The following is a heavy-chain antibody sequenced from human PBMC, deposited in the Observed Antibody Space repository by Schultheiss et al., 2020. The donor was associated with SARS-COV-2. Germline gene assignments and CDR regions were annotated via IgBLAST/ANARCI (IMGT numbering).Heavy chain of an antibody. V-gene: IGHV3-30-3*01. J-gene: IGHJ4*02. Sequence: SLKISCAASGFTFSSYAMHWVRQAPGKGLEWVAVISYDGSNKYYADSVKGRFTISRDNSKNTLYLQMNSLRAEDTAVYYCARVRQWLVVDYWGQGTLVTVSS. CDR1: GFTFSSYA. CDR2: ISYDGSNK. CDR3: ARVRQWLVVDY. D-gene: IGHD6-19*01.